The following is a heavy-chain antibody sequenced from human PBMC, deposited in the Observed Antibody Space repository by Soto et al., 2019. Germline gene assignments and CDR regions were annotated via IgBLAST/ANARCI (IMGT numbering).Heavy chain of an antibody. CDR1: GYTFTHYY. D-gene: IGHD6-13*01. J-gene: IGHJ4*02. CDR2: INPASGST. CDR3: ARDLAAGDH. Sequence: QVQLVQSGAEVKKPGASVKLSCRTSGYTFTHYYIHWVRQAPGQGLEWLAIINPASGSTNYAQDFQGRVTLTMDHSTNTVHMELSRLRAEEPGIFYCARDLAAGDHWGQGTLVTVSS. V-gene: IGHV1-46*01.